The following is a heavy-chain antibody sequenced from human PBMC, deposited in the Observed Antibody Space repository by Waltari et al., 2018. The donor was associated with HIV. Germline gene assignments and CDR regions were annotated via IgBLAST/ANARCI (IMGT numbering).Heavy chain of an antibody. CDR3: TTDPVYYGPDY. Sequence: EVQLVESGGGLVKPGGSLRLSCAASGFTFSNAWMSWVRQAPGKGLEWVGRIKSKTDGGTTDYAAPVKGRFTIPRDDSKNTLYLQMNSLKTEDTAVYYCTTDPVYYGPDYWGQGTLVTVSS. CDR1: GFTFSNAW. V-gene: IGHV3-15*01. D-gene: IGHD3-3*01. CDR2: IKSKTDGGTT. J-gene: IGHJ4*02.